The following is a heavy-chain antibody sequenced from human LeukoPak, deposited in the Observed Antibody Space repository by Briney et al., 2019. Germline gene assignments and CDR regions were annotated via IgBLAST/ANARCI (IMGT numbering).Heavy chain of an antibody. CDR1: GHTFTRYY. J-gene: IGHJ4*02. D-gene: IGHD3-10*01. CDR2: INPNSGGT. V-gene: IGHV1-2*02. CDR3: ARGVTMVRGASPPDY. Sequence: ASVKVSCKASGHTFTRYYMHWVRQAPGQGLEWMGWINPNSGGTNYAQKFQGRVTMTRDTSISTAYMELSRLRSDDTAVYYCARGVTMVRGASPPDYWGQGTLVTVSS.